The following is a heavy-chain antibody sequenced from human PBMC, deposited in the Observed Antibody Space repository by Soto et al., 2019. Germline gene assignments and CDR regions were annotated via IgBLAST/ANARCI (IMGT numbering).Heavy chain of an antibody. D-gene: IGHD2-15*01. CDR2: ISGSGGST. CDR3: AKPYCSGGSCYIYYYYGMDV. V-gene: IGHV3-23*01. J-gene: IGHJ6*02. CDR1: GSTFSSYA. Sequence: GGSLRLSCAASGSTFSSYAMSWVRQAPGKGLEWVSAISGSGGSTYYADSVKGRFTISRDNSKNTLYLQMNSLRAEDTAVYYCAKPYCSGGSCYIYYYYGMDVWGQGTTVTVS.